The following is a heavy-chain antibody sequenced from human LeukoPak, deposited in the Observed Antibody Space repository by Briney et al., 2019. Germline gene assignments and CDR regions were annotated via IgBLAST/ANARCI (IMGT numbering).Heavy chain of an antibody. Sequence: GGSLRLSCAASGFTSSRYWMYWVRQTPEKGLVWVSYVNSDGTSTSYADSVKGRFTISRDNAKSTVYLQMNSLRAEDTAVYYCARRDTADDLDYWGQGTLVTVSS. CDR2: VNSDGTST. J-gene: IGHJ4*02. CDR1: GFTSSRYW. CDR3: ARRDTADDLDY. V-gene: IGHV3-74*01. D-gene: IGHD3-3*01.